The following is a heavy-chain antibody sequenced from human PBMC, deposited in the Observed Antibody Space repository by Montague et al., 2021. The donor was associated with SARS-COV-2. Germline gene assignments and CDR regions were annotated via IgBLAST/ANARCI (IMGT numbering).Heavy chain of an antibody. D-gene: IGHD3-22*01. Sequence: SETLSLTCTVSGGSISSSSYYWGWIRQPPGKGLEWIGSIYYSGSTYYNPSLKSRVTISVDTSKNQFSLKLSSVTAADTAVYYCVRGWFSPMIVVVIRGPFDYWGQGTLVTVSS. CDR3: VRGWFSPMIVVVIRGPFDY. CDR2: IYYSGST. V-gene: IGHV4-39*07. J-gene: IGHJ4*02. CDR1: GGSISSSSYY.